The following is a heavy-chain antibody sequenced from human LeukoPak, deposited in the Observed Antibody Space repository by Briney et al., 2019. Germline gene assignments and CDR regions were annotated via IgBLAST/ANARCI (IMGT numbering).Heavy chain of an antibody. CDR1: VGSISRLY. CDR3: ARRRAYSSSSPFDY. CDR2: IYYTGST. D-gene: IGHD6-6*01. V-gene: IGHV4-59*08. Sequence: SETLSLTCSVSVGSISRLYWSWIRQPPGKGLEWIGYIYYTGSTNYNPSLKSRVTMFVDMSKNQFSLRLSSVTAADTAVYYCARRRAYSSSSPFDYWGQGTLVTVSS. J-gene: IGHJ4*02.